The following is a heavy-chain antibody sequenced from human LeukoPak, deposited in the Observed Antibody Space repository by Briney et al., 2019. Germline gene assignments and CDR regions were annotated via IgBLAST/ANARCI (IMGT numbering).Heavy chain of an antibody. Sequence: AETLSLTCTVSGGSISSYYWSWIRQPPGKGLEWIGCIYYSGTTNYNPSLKSRVTISVDTSKNQFSLKLTSVTAADTAVYYCARGGYCSGAACYPDYWGQGTLVTVSS. V-gene: IGHV4-59*01. CDR2: IYYSGTT. J-gene: IGHJ4*02. D-gene: IGHD2-15*01. CDR1: GGSISSYY. CDR3: ARGGYCSGAACYPDY.